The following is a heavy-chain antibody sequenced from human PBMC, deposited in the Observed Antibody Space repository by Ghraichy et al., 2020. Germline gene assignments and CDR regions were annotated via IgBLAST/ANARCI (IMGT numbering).Heavy chain of an antibody. D-gene: IGHD2-15*01. V-gene: IGHV4-39*01. CDR3: ARVLGYCSGGSCYNYYGMDV. CDR2: IYYSGST. Sequence: SETLSLTCTVSGGSISSSSYYWGWIRQPPGKGLEWIGSIYYSGSTYYNPSLKSRVTISVDTSKNQFSLKLSSVTAADTAVYYCARVLGYCSGGSCYNYYGMDVWGQGTTVTVSS. CDR1: GGSISSSSYY. J-gene: IGHJ6*02.